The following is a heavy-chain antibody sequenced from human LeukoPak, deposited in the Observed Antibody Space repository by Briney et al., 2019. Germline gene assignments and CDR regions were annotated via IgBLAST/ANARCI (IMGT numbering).Heavy chain of an antibody. CDR1: GGSISSYY. J-gene: IGHJ4*02. D-gene: IGHD3/OR15-3a*01. Sequence: SETLSLTCTVSGGSISSYYWSWIRQPPGKGLQWIGYIYYSGSTNYNPSLKSRGTISVDTSKNQFSLKLSSVTAADTAVYYRARTIRDSYDLGYYLDYWGQGTLVTVSS. CDR3: ARTIRDSYDLGYYLDY. CDR2: IYYSGST. V-gene: IGHV4-59*01.